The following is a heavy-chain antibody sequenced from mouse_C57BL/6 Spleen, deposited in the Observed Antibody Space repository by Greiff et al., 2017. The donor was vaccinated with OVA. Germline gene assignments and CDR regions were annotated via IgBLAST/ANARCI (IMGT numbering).Heavy chain of an antibody. CDR3: ARLITPSFYFDY. D-gene: IGHD2-4*01. CDR1: GYSITSGYY. CDR2: ISYDGSN. Sequence: DVQLQESGPGLVKPSQSLSLTCSVTGYSITSGYYWNWIRQFPGNKLEWMGYISYDGSNNYNPSLKNRISITRDTSKNQFFLKLNSVTTEDTATYYCARLITPSFYFDYWGQGTTLTVSS. V-gene: IGHV3-6*01. J-gene: IGHJ2*01.